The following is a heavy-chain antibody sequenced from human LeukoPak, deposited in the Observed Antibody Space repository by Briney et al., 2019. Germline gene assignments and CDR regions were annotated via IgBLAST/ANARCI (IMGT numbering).Heavy chain of an antibody. CDR1: GFTFSNYN. CDR3: ARSFATGWGPFDY. CDR2: ISSSSSTI. Sequence: GGSLRLSCAASGFTFSNYNINWVRQAPGKGLEWISYISSSSSTIHYADSVKGRFTISRGDAKNSLYLQMSTLRAEDTAVYYCARSFATGWGPFDYWGQGTLVTVSS. V-gene: IGHV3-48*01. J-gene: IGHJ4*02. D-gene: IGHD6-19*01.